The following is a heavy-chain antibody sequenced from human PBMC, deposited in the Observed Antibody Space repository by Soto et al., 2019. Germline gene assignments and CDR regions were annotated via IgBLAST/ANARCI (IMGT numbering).Heavy chain of an antibody. CDR1: VCSIHNSQSF. CDR3: GRVVAGDNRNPELDS. Sequence: PSSTXSLTGSFAVCSIHNSQSFLCWIRQPPGNGLEFIGSVYYSGVANYNPSLKSRVTVSIDTSNNQFSLRVNSVTAADTAVYYCGRVVAGDNRNPELDSWGQGILVNVS. V-gene: IGHV4-39*01. J-gene: IGHJ5*01. CDR2: VYYSGVA. D-gene: IGHD2-15*01.